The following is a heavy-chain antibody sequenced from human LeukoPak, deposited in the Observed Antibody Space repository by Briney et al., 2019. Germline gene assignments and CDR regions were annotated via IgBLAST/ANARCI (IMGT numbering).Heavy chain of an antibody. V-gene: IGHV4-59*02. J-gene: IGHJ4*02. Sequence: SETLSLTCVVSGGSVSGYYWGWIRQPPGKGLEWIGYIYNSGSSTIYNPSLKSRVTISVDTSKNQFSLRLSSVTAADTAVYFCVRDRELTYWGQGTLVTVSS. CDR2: IYNSGSST. CDR3: VRDRELTY. D-gene: IGHD3-10*01. CDR1: GGSVSGYY.